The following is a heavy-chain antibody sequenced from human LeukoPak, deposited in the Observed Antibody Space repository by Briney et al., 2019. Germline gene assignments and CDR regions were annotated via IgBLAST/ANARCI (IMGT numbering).Heavy chain of an antibody. D-gene: IGHD6-13*01. CDR1: GFTVSSNY. CDR2: IYSGGST. CDR3: ARDGPVVAAVGKAASLDY. V-gene: IGHV3-66*01. J-gene: IGHJ4*02. Sequence: GGSLRLSCAASGFTVSSNYMSWVRQAPGKGLEWVSVIYSGGSTYYADSVKGRFTISRDNSKNTLYLQVNSLRAEDTAVYYCARDGPVVAAVGKAASLDYWGQGTLVTVSS.